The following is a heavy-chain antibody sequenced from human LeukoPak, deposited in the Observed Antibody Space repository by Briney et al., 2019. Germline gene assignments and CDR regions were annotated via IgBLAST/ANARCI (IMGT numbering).Heavy chain of an antibody. J-gene: IGHJ3*02. V-gene: IGHV4-4*07. CDR1: GVSFSSYY. Sequence: SETLSLTCTVSGVSFSSYYWTWIRQPAGKGLEWIGRIYSSGNTNYNPSLESRVTMSIDTSKKQIFLKLTSVTAADTAVHYCARERGNLRGDAFDIWGQGTMVTVSS. D-gene: IGHD1-26*01. CDR3: ARERGNLRGDAFDI. CDR2: IYSSGNT.